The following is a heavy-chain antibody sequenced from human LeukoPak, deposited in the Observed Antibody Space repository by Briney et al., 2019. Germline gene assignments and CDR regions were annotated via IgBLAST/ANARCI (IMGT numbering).Heavy chain of an antibody. D-gene: IGHD3-3*01. J-gene: IGHJ4*02. CDR3: AKSSTIFGVVIAGSIDY. V-gene: IGHV3-33*06. CDR1: GFTFSSYG. Sequence: GRSLRLSCAASGFTFSSYGMHWVRQAPGKGLEWVAVIWYDGSNKYYADSVKGRFTISRDNSKNTLYLQMNSLRAEDTAVYYCAKSSTIFGVVIAGSIDYWGQGTLATVSS. CDR2: IWYDGSNK.